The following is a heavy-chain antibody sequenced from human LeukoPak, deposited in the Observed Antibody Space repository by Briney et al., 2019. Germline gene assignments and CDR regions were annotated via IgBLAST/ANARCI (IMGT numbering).Heavy chain of an antibody. CDR3: TTGRPYDFWSGLYYYYYYYMDV. CDR1: GFTFSNAW. Sequence: GGSLRLSCAASGFTFSNAWMSWVRQAPGKGLEWVGRIKSKTDGGTTDYAAPVKGRFTISRDDSKNTLYLQMNSLKTEDTAVYYCTTGRPYDFWSGLYYYYYYYMDVWGKGTTVTVSS. D-gene: IGHD3-3*01. V-gene: IGHV3-15*01. CDR2: IKSKTDGGTT. J-gene: IGHJ6*03.